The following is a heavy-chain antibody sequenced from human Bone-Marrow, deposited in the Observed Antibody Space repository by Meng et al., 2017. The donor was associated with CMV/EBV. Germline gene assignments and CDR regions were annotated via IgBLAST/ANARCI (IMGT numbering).Heavy chain of an antibody. J-gene: IGHJ6*02. CDR2: INPNSGGT. CDR1: GYTFTGYY. Sequence: ASVKVSCKASGYTFTGYYMHWVRQAPGQGLEWMGWINPNSGGTNYAQKFQGRVTMTRDTSISTAYMELSRLRSDGTAVYYCARDWWWQQLGYGMDVWGQGTTVTVSS. D-gene: IGHD6-13*01. V-gene: IGHV1-2*02. CDR3: ARDWWWQQLGYGMDV.